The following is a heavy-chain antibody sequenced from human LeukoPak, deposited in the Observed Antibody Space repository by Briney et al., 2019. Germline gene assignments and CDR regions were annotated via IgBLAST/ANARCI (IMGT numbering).Heavy chain of an antibody. CDR2: IKQDGREK. D-gene: IGHD2-15*01. V-gene: IGHV3-7*01. Sequence: GGSPRLSCAASGFTSSSYWMSWVRQAPGKGLEWVANIKQDGREKSYVDSVKGRFTISRDNAKNSLYLQMNSLRAEDTAVYYCATSQSTSGQYGNAFDIWGQGTMVTVSS. CDR3: ATSQSTSGQYGNAFDI. J-gene: IGHJ3*02. CDR1: GFTSSSYW.